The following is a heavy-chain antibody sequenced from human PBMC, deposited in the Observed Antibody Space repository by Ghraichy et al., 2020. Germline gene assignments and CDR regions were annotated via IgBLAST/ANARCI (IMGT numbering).Heavy chain of an antibody. V-gene: IGHV3-21*01. J-gene: IGHJ3*02. CDR3: AREGLFHRWLQFWGDAFDI. CDR1: GFTFSSYS. CDR2: ISSSSSYI. Sequence: GGSLRLSCAASGFTFSSYSMNWVRQAPGKGLEWVSSISSSSSYIYYADSVKGRFTISRDNAKNSLYLQMNSLRAEDTAVYYCAREGLFHRWLQFWGDAFDIWGQGTMVTVSS. D-gene: IGHD5-24*01.